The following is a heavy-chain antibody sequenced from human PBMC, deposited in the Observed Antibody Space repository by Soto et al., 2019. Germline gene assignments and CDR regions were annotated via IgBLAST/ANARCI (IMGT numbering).Heavy chain of an antibody. CDR2: IYHSGRN. CDR3: AAVDFYYGSGSRVGMDV. J-gene: IGHJ6*02. Sequence: SETLSLTCTVSGGSISSNNWWSWLRQPPGKGLEWIGEIYHSGRNDYNPSLKSRVTISVDKSNNQFSLKLYSMTAADTAVYYCAAVDFYYGSGSRVGMDVWGQGTTVTVSS. D-gene: IGHD3-10*01. V-gene: IGHV4-4*02. CDR1: GGSISSNNW.